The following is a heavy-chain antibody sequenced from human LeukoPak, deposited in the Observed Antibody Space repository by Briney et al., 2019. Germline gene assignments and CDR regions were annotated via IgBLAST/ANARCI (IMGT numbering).Heavy chain of an antibody. V-gene: IGHV4-31*03. CDR2: IYYSGST. Sequence: PSETLSLTCTVSGGSISSGGYYWSWIREHPGKGLEWIGYIYYSGSTYYNPSLRSRVTISVDTSKNQFSLKLSSVTAADTAVYYCARDKQPIVVGDWGQGTLVTVSS. D-gene: IGHD2-21*01. CDR1: GGSISSGGYY. J-gene: IGHJ4*02. CDR3: ARDKQPIVVGD.